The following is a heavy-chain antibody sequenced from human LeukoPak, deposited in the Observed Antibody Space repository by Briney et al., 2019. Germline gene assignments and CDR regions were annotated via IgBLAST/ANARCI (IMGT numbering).Heavy chain of an antibody. Sequence: GGSLRLSCAASGFTFSSYAMSWVRQAPGKELEWVSAISGSGGSTYYADSVKGRFTISRDNSKNTLYLQMNSLRAEDTAVYYCAKDMGNYGGNSIGYYYYMDVWGKGTTVTVSS. CDR1: GFTFSSYA. CDR2: ISGSGGST. CDR3: AKDMGNYGGNSIGYYYYMDV. J-gene: IGHJ6*03. D-gene: IGHD4-23*01. V-gene: IGHV3-23*01.